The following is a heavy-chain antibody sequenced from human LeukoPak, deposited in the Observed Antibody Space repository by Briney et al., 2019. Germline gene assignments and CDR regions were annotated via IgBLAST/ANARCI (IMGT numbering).Heavy chain of an antibody. V-gene: IGHV4-61*02. Sequence: SQTLSLTCTASGGSISSGSYYWSWIRQPAGKGLEWIGRIYTSGSTNYNPSLKSRVTISVDTSKNQFSLKLSSVTAADTAVYFCARDPGYTANWNYFDYWGQGALVTVSS. D-gene: IGHD1-20*01. CDR1: GGSISSGSYY. CDR2: IYTSGST. CDR3: ARDPGYTANWNYFDY. J-gene: IGHJ4*02.